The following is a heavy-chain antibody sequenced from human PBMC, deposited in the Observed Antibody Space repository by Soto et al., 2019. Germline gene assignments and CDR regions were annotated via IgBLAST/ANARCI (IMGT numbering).Heavy chain of an antibody. CDR1: GFTFISYA. D-gene: IGHD1-7*01. Sequence: GGSLRLSCAASGFTFISYAMSWVLQAPGKGLEWVSAISGSGGSTYYADSVKGRFTISRDNSKNTLYLQMNSLRAEDTAVYYCAKDGTGTTLAGFFDYWGQGTLVTVSS. CDR2: ISGSGGST. V-gene: IGHV3-23*01. CDR3: AKDGTGTTLAGFFDY. J-gene: IGHJ4*02.